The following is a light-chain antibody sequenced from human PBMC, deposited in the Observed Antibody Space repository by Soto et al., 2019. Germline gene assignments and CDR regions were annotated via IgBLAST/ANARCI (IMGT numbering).Light chain of an antibody. CDR3: CSYAGSYTGV. V-gene: IGLV2-23*01. CDR2: EGT. Sequence: QSALTQPASVSGSPGQSITISCTGASGDVGTYNLVSWYQHHPGKAPKLIIYEGTKRPSGVSTRFSGSKSGNTASLTVSGLQAEDEADYYCCSYAGSYTGVFGGGIKLTVL. CDR1: SGDVGTYNL. J-gene: IGLJ3*02.